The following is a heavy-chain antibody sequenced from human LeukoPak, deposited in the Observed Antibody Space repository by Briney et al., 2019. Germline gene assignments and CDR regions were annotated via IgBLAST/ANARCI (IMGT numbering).Heavy chain of an antibody. CDR2: ISGSSGTT. Sequence: GRSLRLSCAASGFTFSTYDMSWVRQTPGKGLEWVSGISGSSGTTYYVDSVKGRFTISRDNSKNTLDLQMHSLRAEDTAVYFCAKGGSFSFDIWGQGTKVTVSS. J-gene: IGHJ3*02. CDR1: GFTFSTYD. V-gene: IGHV3-23*01. D-gene: IGHD5-12*01. CDR3: AKGGSFSFDI.